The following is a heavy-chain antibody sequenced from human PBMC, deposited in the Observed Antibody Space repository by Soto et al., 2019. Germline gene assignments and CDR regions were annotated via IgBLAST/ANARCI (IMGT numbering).Heavy chain of an antibody. CDR2: INSDGSST. Sequence: EVQLVESGGGLVQPGGSLRLSCAASGFTFSSYWMHWVRQAPGKGLVWVSRINSDGSSTNYADSVKGRFTISRDNAKNTLYLQMNSLRDEDTAVYYCARDQTAGDWFDPWGQGTLVTVSS. D-gene: IGHD2-21*02. CDR1: GFTFSSYW. V-gene: IGHV3-74*01. CDR3: ARDQTAGDWFDP. J-gene: IGHJ5*02.